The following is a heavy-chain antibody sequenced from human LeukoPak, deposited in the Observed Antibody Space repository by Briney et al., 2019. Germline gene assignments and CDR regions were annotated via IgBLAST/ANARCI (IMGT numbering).Heavy chain of an antibody. J-gene: IGHJ4*02. V-gene: IGHV3-7*01. Sequence: GGSLRLSCATSGFIFSSYWMCWVRQAPGKGLEWVANIKSDGSEEYYGDSVKGRFTISRGNAKNSLYLQMNSLRVEDTAVYYCARGDLWLGHWGQGSLVTVSS. CDR1: GFIFSSYW. CDR3: ARGDLWLGH. CDR2: IKSDGSEE. D-gene: IGHD3-10*01.